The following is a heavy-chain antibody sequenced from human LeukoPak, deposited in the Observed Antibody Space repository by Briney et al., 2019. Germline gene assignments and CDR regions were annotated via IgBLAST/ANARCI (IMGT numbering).Heavy chain of an antibody. D-gene: IGHD2/OR15-2a*01. CDR2: ISWNSGSI. CDR3: AKDVSALSHYYGMDV. V-gene: IGHV3-9*01. CDR1: GFTFDGYA. J-gene: IGHJ6*02. Sequence: PGRSLRLSCAASGFTFDGYAMHWVRQAPGKGLEWVSGISWNSGSIGYADSVKGRFTISRDNSKNTLYLQMNSLRAEDTAVYYCAKDVSALSHYYGMDVWGQGTTVTVSS.